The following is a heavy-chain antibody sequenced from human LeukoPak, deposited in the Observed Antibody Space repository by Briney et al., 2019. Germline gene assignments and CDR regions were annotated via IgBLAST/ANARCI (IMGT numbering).Heavy chain of an antibody. CDR1: GFAFNTYA. Sequence: GRSLRLSCAASGFAFNTYAMHWVRQAPGQGLEWVALIWHDGSRKFYSNSVRGQFTISRDNSKNTVSLQMNNLRPEDTAVYYCAREIFGSGSYLDFWGQGTLVTVSS. CDR3: AREIFGSGSYLDF. V-gene: IGHV3-33*01. J-gene: IGHJ4*02. D-gene: IGHD3-10*01. CDR2: IWHDGSRK.